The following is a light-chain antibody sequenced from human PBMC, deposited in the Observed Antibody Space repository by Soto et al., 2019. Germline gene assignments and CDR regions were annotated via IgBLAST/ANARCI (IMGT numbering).Light chain of an antibody. V-gene: IGLV4-69*02. Sequence: QLVLTQSPSASASLGASVTLTCTLSSGHSRFAIAWHQQQPDKGPRFLMKVNSDGSLSKGDGIPDRFSGSTSGAERYLTISSLRSEDEADYYCQTWGTGIWVFGGGTKVTVL. CDR2: VNSDGSL. CDR1: SGHSRFA. J-gene: IGLJ3*02. CDR3: QTWGTGIWV.